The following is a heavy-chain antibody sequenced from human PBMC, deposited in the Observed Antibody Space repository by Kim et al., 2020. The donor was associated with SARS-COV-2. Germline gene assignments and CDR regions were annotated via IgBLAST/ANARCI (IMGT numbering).Heavy chain of an antibody. CDR1: GFTFSNAW. D-gene: IGHD2-15*01. CDR3: TTGTLGYCSGGSCSNDY. V-gene: IGHV3-15*01. CDR2: IKSKTDGGTT. J-gene: IGHJ4*02. Sequence: GGSLRLSCAASGFTFSNAWMSWVRQAPGKGLEWVGRIKSKTDGGTTDYAAPVKGRFTISRDDSKNTLYLQMNSLKTEDTAVYYCTTGTLGYCSGGSCSNDYWGQGTLVTVSS.